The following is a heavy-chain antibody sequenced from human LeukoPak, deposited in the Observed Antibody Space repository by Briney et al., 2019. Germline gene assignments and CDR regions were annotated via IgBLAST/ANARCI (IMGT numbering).Heavy chain of an antibody. V-gene: IGHV4-38-2*02. Sequence: SETLSLTSTVSGYSISSGYYWGWIRQPPGKGLEWIGSIHHSGSTYYNPSLKSRVTISVDTSKNQFSLKLSSVTAADTAVYYCARALRYYDILTGYCDYWGQGTLVTVSS. CDR3: ARALRYYDILTGYCDY. CDR1: GYSISSGYY. CDR2: IHHSGST. J-gene: IGHJ4*02. D-gene: IGHD3-9*01.